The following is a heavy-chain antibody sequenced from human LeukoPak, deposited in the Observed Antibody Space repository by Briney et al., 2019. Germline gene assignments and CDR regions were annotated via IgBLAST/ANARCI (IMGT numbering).Heavy chain of an antibody. CDR3: ARPNWDDARLGAFNI. Sequence: GSPRLSCAASEFTFSSYNMNWVRQAPGKGLEWIGSVYNTGNTYYNLSLKGRVTMSVDTSKNQFSLKLNSVTAADTAMYYCARPNWDDARLGAFNIWGQGTMVTVSS. CDR2: VYNTGNT. CDR1: EFTFSSYN. D-gene: IGHD1-1*01. J-gene: IGHJ3*02. V-gene: IGHV4-38-2*01.